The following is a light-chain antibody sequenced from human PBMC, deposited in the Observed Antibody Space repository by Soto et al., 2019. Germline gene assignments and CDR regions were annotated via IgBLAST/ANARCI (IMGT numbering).Light chain of an antibody. V-gene: IGLV2-8*01. CDR2: EVN. CDR3: SSYAGSSNV. J-gene: IGLJ1*01. Sequence: QSVLTQPPSASGSPGQSVAISCTGTSSDVGGYNYVSWYQQHPGKAPKLMIYEVNKRPSGVPDRFSGSKSGNTASLTVSGIQAEDEADYYCSSYAGSSNVFGTGTKLPV. CDR1: SSDVGGYNY.